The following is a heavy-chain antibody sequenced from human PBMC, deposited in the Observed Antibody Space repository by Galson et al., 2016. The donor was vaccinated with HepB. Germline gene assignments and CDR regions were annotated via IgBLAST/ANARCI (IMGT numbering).Heavy chain of an antibody. J-gene: IGHJ1*01. CDR3: ARESTACAD. V-gene: IGHV3-7*03. Sequence: SLRLSCAAPGFTISSNWMNWVRQAPGKGLEWVANINQDASEENYVDSVKGRFIISRDDAKNSLYLQMNSLRADDTAMYYCARESTACADWGQGTLVTVSS. CDR1: GFTISSNW. D-gene: IGHD2/OR15-2a*01. CDR2: INQDASEE.